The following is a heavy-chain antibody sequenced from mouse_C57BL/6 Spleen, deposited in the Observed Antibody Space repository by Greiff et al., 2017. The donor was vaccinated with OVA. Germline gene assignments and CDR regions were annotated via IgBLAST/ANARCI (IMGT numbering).Heavy chain of an antibody. Sequence: EVKLVESGGDLVKPGGSLKLSCAASGFTFSSYGMSWVRQTPDKRLEWVATISSGGSYTYYPDSVKGRFTISRDNAKNTLYLQMSSLKSEDTAMYYCARHRDYDYDGFAYWGQGTLVTVSA. V-gene: IGHV5-6*02. J-gene: IGHJ3*01. CDR2: ISSGGSYT. CDR3: ARHRDYDYDGFAY. D-gene: IGHD2-4*01. CDR1: GFTFSSYG.